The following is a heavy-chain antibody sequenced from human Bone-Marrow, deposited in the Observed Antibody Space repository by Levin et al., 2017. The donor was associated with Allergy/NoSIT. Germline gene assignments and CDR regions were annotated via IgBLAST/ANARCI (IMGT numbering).Heavy chain of an antibody. J-gene: IGHJ4*02. CDR3: ARDRGVVAAARGIDY. D-gene: IGHD2-15*01. V-gene: IGHV3-48*01. Sequence: PGGSLRLSCAASGFSFNTFGMNWVRQAPGKGLEWLSYISSSSSSIFYADSLKGRFTISRDNAKTSLYLQMSSLTVEDTAIYYCARDRGVVAAARGIDYWGQGTLVTVSA. CDR1: GFSFNTFG. CDR2: ISSSSSSI.